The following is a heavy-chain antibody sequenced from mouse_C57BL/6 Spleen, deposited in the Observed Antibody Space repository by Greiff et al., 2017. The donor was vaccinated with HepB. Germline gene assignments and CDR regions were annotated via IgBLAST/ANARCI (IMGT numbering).Heavy chain of an antibody. V-gene: IGHV1-59*01. Sequence: QVQLQQPGAELVRPGTSVKLSCKASGYTFTSYWMHWVKQRPGQGLEWIGVIDPSDSYTNYNQKFKGKATLTVDTSSSTAYMQLSSLTSEDSAVYYCARFYYGSSDWYFDVWGTGTTVTVSS. CDR1: GYTFTSYW. CDR2: IDPSDSYT. CDR3: ARFYYGSSDWYFDV. J-gene: IGHJ1*03. D-gene: IGHD1-1*01.